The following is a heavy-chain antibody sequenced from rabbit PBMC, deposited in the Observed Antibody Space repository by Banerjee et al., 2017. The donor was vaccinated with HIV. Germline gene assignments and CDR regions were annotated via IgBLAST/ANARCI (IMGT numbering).Heavy chain of an antibody. CDR2: IATGSGNT. V-gene: IGHV1S45*01. Sequence: QEQLEESGGDLVKPEGSLTLTCTASGFTLSGYWMSWVRQAPGKGLEWIGCIATGSGNTYYASWAKGRFTISKTSSTTVDLKMTSLTAADTATYFCARDLTGVTGWNFNLWGQGTLVTVS. J-gene: IGHJ4*01. CDR1: GFTLSGYW. D-gene: IGHD7-1*01. CDR3: ARDLTGVTGWNFNL.